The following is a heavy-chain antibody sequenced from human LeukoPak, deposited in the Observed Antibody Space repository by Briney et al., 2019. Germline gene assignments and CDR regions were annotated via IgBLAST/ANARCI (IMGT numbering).Heavy chain of an antibody. J-gene: IGHJ4*02. CDR1: GYSFSNYD. V-gene: IGHV1-8*03. CDR2: MNPNNGNT. CDR3: ARGRARGDGYNLNDY. D-gene: IGHD5-24*01. Sequence: ASVKVSCKASGYSFSNYDINWVRRATGQGLEWMGWMNPNNGNTGYAQNFQGRVTITRNTSISTAYMELSSLRSEDTAVYYCARGRARGDGYNLNDYWGQGTLVTVSS.